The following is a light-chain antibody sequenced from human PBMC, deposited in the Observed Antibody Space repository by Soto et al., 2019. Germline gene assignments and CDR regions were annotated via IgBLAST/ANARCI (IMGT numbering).Light chain of an antibody. CDR2: DAS. CDR1: QSFDKW. Sequence: DIQMTQSPSTLSASVGERVSISCRASQSFDKWLAWYQQKPGEAPKLLVSDASNLESGVSSRFTGSGSGTEFTLTISSLQPDDFATYYCQQYTRYPYTFGQGTKLEIK. V-gene: IGKV1-5*01. CDR3: QQYTRYPYT. J-gene: IGKJ2*01.